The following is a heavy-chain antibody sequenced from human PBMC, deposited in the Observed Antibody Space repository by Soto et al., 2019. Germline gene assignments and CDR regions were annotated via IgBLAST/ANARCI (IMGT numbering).Heavy chain of an antibody. V-gene: IGHV4-39*01. CDR1: GGSISSSNYY. D-gene: IGHD6-13*01. CDR2: IYYSGST. J-gene: IGHJ6*03. CDR3: ARHPSSSWAYYYYMDV. Sequence: SETLSLTCTVSGGSISSSNYYWGWIRQPPGKGLEWIGSIYYSGSTYFNASLKSRVTISVDSSKNQFSLELRSVTAADTAVYYCARHPSSSWAYYYYMDVWGKGTTVTVSS.